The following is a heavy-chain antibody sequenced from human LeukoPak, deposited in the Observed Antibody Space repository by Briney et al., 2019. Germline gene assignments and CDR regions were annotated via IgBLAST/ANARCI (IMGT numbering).Heavy chain of an antibody. CDR2: ISYDVGKK. J-gene: IGHJ4*02. CDR1: GFTFSSYG. D-gene: IGHD4-17*01. CDR3: VKDGATVLGFY. Sequence: GGSLRLSCAASGFTFSSYGMHWVRQAPGKGLEWVAVISYDVGKKYYADSVKGRFTISRDNSKNTLYLQMNSLRAEDTAVYYCVKDGATVLGFYWGQGTLVTVSS. V-gene: IGHV3-30*18.